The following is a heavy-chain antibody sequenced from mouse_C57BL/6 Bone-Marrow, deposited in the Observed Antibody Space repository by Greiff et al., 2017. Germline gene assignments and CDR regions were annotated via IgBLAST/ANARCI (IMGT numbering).Heavy chain of an antibody. CDR1: GYTFTSYW. CDR2: IDPNSGGT. CDR3: ARPGIYYGYDGFAY. Sequence: QVQLQQPGAELVKPGASVKLSCKASGYTFTSYWMHWVKQRPGRGLEWIGRIDPNSGGTKYNEKFKSKATLTVDKPSSTAYMRLSSLTSEDSAVDYCARPGIYYGYDGFAYWGQGTLVTVSA. V-gene: IGHV1-72*01. D-gene: IGHD2-2*01. J-gene: IGHJ3*01.